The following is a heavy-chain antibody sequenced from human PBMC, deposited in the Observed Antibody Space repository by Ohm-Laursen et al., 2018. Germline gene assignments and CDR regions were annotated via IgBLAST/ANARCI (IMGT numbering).Heavy chain of an antibody. V-gene: IGHV3-7*01. J-gene: IGHJ4*02. CDR1: GFTFSSYW. Sequence: SLRLSCTASGFTFSSYWMSWVRQAPGKGLEWVANIKQDGSEKYYVDSVKGRFTISRDNAKNSLYLQMNSLRAEDTAVYYCARDLYYYDSSGYPPHFDYWGQGTLVTVSS. CDR2: IKQDGSEK. D-gene: IGHD3-22*01. CDR3: ARDLYYYDSSGYPPHFDY.